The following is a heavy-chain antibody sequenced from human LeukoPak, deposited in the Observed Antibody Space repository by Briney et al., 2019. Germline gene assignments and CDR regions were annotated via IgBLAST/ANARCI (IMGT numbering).Heavy chain of an antibody. CDR3: ARGPDYYYYGMDV. J-gene: IGHJ6*02. Sequence: GGSLRLSCAASGFTFSSYAMSWVRQAPGKGLEWVSAISGSGGSTYYADSVKGRFTISRDNAKNSLYLQMNSLRAEDTAVYYCARGPDYYYYGMDVWGQGTTVTVSS. CDR2: ISGSGGST. CDR1: GFTFSSYA. V-gene: IGHV3-23*01.